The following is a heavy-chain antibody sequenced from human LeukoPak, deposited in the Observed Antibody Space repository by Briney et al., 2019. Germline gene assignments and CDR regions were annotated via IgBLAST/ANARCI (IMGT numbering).Heavy chain of an antibody. CDR1: RFAVSSKY. CDR2: IYLEGRA. V-gene: IGHV3-66*01. CDR3: ARDAETSLAH. J-gene: IGHJ1*01. Sequence: PGGSLRLSCAASRFAVSSKYMNGVRQAPGKGGEGVTVIYLEGRADYADSVMGRGTISSDKSKNTGYRQIKRRKDGDKAGCYVARDAETSLAHWGQGPLVPVPP.